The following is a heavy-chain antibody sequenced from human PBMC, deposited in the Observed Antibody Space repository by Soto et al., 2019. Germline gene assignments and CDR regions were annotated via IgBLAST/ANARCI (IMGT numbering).Heavy chain of an antibody. D-gene: IGHD4-17*01. CDR2: VIPIFGTA. Sequence: RASVKVSCKASGGTFSSYAISWVRQAPGQGLEWMGGVIPIFGTANYAQKFQGRVTITADESTSTAYMELSSLRSEDTAVYYCASNGYGDYPGGAAMDVWGQGTTVTVSS. V-gene: IGHV1-69*13. CDR1: GGTFSSYA. CDR3: ASNGYGDYPGGAAMDV. J-gene: IGHJ6*02.